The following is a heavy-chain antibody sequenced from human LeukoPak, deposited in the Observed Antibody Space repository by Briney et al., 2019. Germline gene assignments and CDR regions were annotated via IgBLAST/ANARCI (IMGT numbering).Heavy chain of an antibody. V-gene: IGHV3-74*01. Sequence: GGSLRLSCAASGFTFSSYWMHWVRQAPGKGLVWVSRIHSDGSITSYADSMKGRFTISRDNAKNTLYLQMKSLRVEDTAVYYCTREGIAAIGEHWGQGTLVTVFS. CDR3: TREGIAAIGEH. D-gene: IGHD6-13*01. CDR1: GFTFSSYW. CDR2: IHSDGSIT. J-gene: IGHJ1*01.